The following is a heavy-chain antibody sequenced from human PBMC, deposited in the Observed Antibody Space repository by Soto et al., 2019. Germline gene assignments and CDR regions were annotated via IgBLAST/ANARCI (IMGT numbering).Heavy chain of an antibody. V-gene: IGHV3-7*03. Sequence: EVQLVESGGGLVQPGGSLRLSCAASGFTFSSYWMSWVRQAPGKGLEWVANIKQDGSEKYYVDSVKGRFTISRDNAKNSLYLQMNSLRAEDTAVYYCAREGIQLWLPPTNGMDVWGQGTTVTVSS. J-gene: IGHJ6*02. CDR2: IKQDGSEK. D-gene: IGHD5-18*01. CDR1: GFTFSSYW. CDR3: AREGIQLWLPPTNGMDV.